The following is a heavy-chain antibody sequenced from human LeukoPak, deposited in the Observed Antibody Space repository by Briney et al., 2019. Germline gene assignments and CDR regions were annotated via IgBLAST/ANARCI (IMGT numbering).Heavy chain of an antibody. CDR3: ARDAHSSSRT. D-gene: IGHD6-13*01. Sequence: GGSLRLSCAASGFSFSSSWMYWVRQAPGKGLVWVSRMNSDGSIITYADSVKGRFTTTRDNAKSTLSLQMNSLRADDTGVYFCARDAHSSSRTWGQGTLVTVSS. CDR2: MNSDGSII. CDR1: GFSFSSSW. V-gene: IGHV3-74*03. J-gene: IGHJ4*02.